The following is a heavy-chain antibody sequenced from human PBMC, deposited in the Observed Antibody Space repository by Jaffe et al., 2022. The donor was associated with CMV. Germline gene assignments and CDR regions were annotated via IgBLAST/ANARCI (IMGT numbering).Heavy chain of an antibody. Sequence: EVQLVESGGGLVKPGGSLRLSCAASGFTFSNAWMSWVRQAPGKGLEWVGRIKSKTDGGTTDYAAPVKGRFTISRDDSKNTLYLQMNSLKTEDTAVYYCTTTIDDSSGYYSYYFDYWGQGTLVTVSS. J-gene: IGHJ4*02. CDR3: TTTIDDSSGYYSYYFDY. CDR2: IKSKTDGGTT. D-gene: IGHD3-22*01. CDR1: GFTFSNAW. V-gene: IGHV3-15*01.